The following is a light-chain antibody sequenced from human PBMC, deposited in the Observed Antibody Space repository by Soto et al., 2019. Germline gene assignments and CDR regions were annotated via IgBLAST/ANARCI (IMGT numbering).Light chain of an antibody. J-gene: IGLJ1*01. CDR1: SSDVGGYNY. Sequence: QSALTQPASVSGSPGQSITISCTGTSSDVGGYNYVSWYQQHPGKAPKLMIYDVSNRPSGVSNRFSGSKSGNTASLTISGLQAEDEADYYFSSYTRSSPPVFGTGTKLTVL. CDR3: SSYTRSSPPV. V-gene: IGLV2-14*01. CDR2: DVS.